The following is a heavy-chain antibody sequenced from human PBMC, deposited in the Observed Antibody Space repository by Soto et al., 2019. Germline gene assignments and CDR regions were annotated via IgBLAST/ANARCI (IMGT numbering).Heavy chain of an antibody. CDR1: GFTFSEYS. D-gene: IGHD3-9*01. V-gene: IGHV3-64D*06. Sequence: GSLRLSCSASGFTFSEYSMHWVRQAPGKGLQYVSTISSDGDITYYADSVKGRFTISRDNSKNTLYLQMNSLRPEDTAVYYCVKVSTFYDILAGYYSTNFFDPWGQGTLVTVSS. CDR3: VKVSTFYDILAGYYSTNFFDP. J-gene: IGHJ5*02. CDR2: ISSDGDIT.